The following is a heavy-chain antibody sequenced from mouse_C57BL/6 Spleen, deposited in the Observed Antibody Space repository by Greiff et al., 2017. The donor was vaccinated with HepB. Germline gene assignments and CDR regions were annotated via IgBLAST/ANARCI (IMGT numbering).Heavy chain of an antibody. CDR2: INPSSGYT. V-gene: IGHV1-7*01. CDR3: ANLYAMDY. J-gene: IGHJ4*01. CDR1: GYTFTSYW. Sequence: VQLQQSGAELAKPGASVKLSCKASGYTFTSYWMHWVKQRPGQGLEWIGYINPSSGYTKYNQKFKDKATLTADKYSSTAYMQLSSLTYEDSAVYYCANLYAMDYWGQGTSVTVSS.